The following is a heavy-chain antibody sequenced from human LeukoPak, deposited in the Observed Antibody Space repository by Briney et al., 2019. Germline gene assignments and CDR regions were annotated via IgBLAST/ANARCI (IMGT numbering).Heavy chain of an antibody. J-gene: IGHJ4*02. Sequence: SETLSLTCTVSGGAISSYYWNWSRQPPGRGLGWIGYIFYSVSTNSNPSLKSRVTISVDTSKNQFSLKLRSVSAADTAVYYCARDTRAYLDYWGRGTLVTVSS. CDR2: IFYSVST. CDR3: ARDTRAYLDY. V-gene: IGHV4-59*01. CDR1: GGAISSYY. D-gene: IGHD3-10*01.